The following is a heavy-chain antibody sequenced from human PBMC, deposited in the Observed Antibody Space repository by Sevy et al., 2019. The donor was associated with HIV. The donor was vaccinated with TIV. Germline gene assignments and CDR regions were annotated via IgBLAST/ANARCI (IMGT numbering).Heavy chain of an antibody. J-gene: IGHJ5*02. V-gene: IGHV1-24*01. CDR2: FAPQHAEI. CDR3: AAVGLGYLSGPSSYQGDWFDP. Sequence: ASVKVSCKVSGYTLSKISINWVRQGPGKGLEWMGEFAPQHAEIIYAQRFQGRVTMTDDTSTDTAYMELSSLTSDDTAVYYCAAVGLGYLSGPSSYQGDWFDPWGQGTLVTVSS. D-gene: IGHD2-15*01. CDR1: GYTLSKIS.